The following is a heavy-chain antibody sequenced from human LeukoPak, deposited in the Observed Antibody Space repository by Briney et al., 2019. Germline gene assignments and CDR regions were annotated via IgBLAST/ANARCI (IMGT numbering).Heavy chain of an antibody. J-gene: IGHJ5*02. V-gene: IGHV3-21*01. D-gene: IGHD4-17*01. CDR3: ARRLLYGDTRGWFDP. CDR2: ISSSSSYI. CDR1: GFTFSSYS. Sequence: PGGSLRLSCAASGFTFSSYSMNWVRQAPGKGLEWVSSISSSSSYIYYADSVKGRFTISRDNAKNSLYLQMNSLRAEDTAVYYCARRLLYGDTRGWFDPWGQGTLVTVSS.